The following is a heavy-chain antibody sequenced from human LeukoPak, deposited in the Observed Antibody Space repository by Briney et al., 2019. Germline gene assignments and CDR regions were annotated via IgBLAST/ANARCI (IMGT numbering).Heavy chain of an antibody. Sequence: SVKVSCKASGGTFSSYAISWVRQAPGQGLEWMGGIIPIFGTANYAQKFQGRVTITADKSTSTAYMELSSLRSEDTAVYYCASSRVSGSYDDAFDIWGQGTMVTVSS. D-gene: IGHD1-26*01. CDR3: ASSRVSGSYDDAFDI. CDR2: IIPIFGTA. J-gene: IGHJ3*02. V-gene: IGHV1-69*06. CDR1: GGTFSSYA.